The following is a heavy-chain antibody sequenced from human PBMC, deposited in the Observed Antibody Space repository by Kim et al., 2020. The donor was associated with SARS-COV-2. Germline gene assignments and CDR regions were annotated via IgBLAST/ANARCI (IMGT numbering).Heavy chain of an antibody. CDR3: ARDLNYYDSSGYSGY. J-gene: IGHJ4*02. CDR2: IIPIFGTA. Sequence: SVKVSCKASGGTFSSYAISWVRQAPGQGLEWMGGIIPIFGTANYAQKFQGRVTITADESTSTAYMELSSLRSEDTAVYYCARDLNYYDSSGYSGYWGQGTLVTVSS. CDR1: GGTFSSYA. D-gene: IGHD3-22*01. V-gene: IGHV1-69*13.